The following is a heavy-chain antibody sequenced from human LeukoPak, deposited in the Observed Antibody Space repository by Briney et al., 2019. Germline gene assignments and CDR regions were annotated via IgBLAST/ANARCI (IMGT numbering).Heavy chain of an antibody. CDR3: PRDLAARYTYGENLFDA. Sequence: SVKVSCKAPGGTFSTLAISWVRQAPRQGLEWVGGIFPDLRTTNSAQKSQGTRSIIADDSTITAFLELSSLRSEDTALYFCPRDLAARYTYGENLFDAWGQGTLVTVSS. D-gene: IGHD7-27*01. CDR1: GGTFSTLA. V-gene: IGHV1-69*13. J-gene: IGHJ5*02. CDR2: IFPDLRTT.